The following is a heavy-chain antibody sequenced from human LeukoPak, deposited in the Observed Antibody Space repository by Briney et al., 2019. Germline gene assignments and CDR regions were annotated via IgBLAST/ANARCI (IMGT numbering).Heavy chain of an antibody. J-gene: IGHJ4*02. CDR3: ARGAAADQTN. Sequence: PSETLSLTCAVSGGSISSSNWWSWVRQPPGKGLEWIGEIYHSGSTNYNPSLKSRVTISVDTSKNQFSLKLSSVTAADTAVYYCARGAAADQTNWGQGTLVTVSS. CDR2: IYHSGST. D-gene: IGHD6-13*01. CDR1: GGSISSSNW. V-gene: IGHV4-4*02.